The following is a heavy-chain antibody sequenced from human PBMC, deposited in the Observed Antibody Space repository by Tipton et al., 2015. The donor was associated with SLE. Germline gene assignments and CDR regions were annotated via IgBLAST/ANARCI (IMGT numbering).Heavy chain of an antibody. Sequence: TLSLTCAVSGGSISSSNWWSWVRQPPGKGLEWIGQIYYSGSTNYNPSLKSRVTISVDKSKNQFSLKLSSVTAADTAVYYCARDIAAAGTNYFDYWGQGTLVTVSS. J-gene: IGHJ4*02. CDR2: IYYSGST. V-gene: IGHV4-4*02. CDR1: GGSISSSNW. D-gene: IGHD6-13*01. CDR3: ARDIAAAGTNYFDY.